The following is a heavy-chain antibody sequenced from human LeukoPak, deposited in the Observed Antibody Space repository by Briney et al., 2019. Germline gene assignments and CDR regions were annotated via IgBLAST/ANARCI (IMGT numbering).Heavy chain of an antibody. D-gene: IGHD2-21*02. V-gene: IGHV3-7*01. CDR1: GFTFSNYW. Sequence: GGSLRLSCAASGFTFSNYWMDWVRQAPGKGLEWVANINQAGSETYYVDSVRGRFTIFRDNAKNSLYLQMSSLRVEDTAVYYCVRDPPLTADASDIWGQGTMVTVSS. J-gene: IGHJ3*02. CDR3: VRDPPLTADASDI. CDR2: INQAGSET.